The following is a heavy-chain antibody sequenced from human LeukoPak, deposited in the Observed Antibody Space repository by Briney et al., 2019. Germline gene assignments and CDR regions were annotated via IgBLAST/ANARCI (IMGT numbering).Heavy chain of an antibody. CDR1: GFTFSSYW. J-gene: IGHJ6*03. V-gene: IGHV3-7*01. CDR2: IKQDGSEK. CDR3: ARDTKRAIQLRGSGNYMDV. Sequence: GGSLRLSCAASGFTFSSYWMSWVRQAPGKGLEWVANIKQDGSEKYYVDSVKGRFTISRDNAKNSLYLQMNSLRAEDTAVYYCARDTKRAIQLRGSGNYMDVWGKGTTVTVSS. D-gene: IGHD5-18*01.